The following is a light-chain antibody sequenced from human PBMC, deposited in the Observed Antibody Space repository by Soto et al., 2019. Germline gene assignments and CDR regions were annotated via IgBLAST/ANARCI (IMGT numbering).Light chain of an antibody. CDR2: EVR. V-gene: IGLV2-8*01. J-gene: IGLJ2*01. CDR1: SSDVGGYNY. CDR3: SSYAGNNNLL. Sequence: QSVLTQPASVSGSPGQSITISCTRTSSDVGGYNYVSWYQQHPGKAPKLMIYEVRERPSGVPDRFSGSKSGNTASLTVSGLQAEDEADYYCSSYAGNNNLLFGGGTKLTVL.